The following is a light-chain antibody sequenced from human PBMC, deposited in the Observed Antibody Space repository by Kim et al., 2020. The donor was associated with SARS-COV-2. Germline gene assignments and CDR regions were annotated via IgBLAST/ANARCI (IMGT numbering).Light chain of an antibody. CDR3: QKYNNWPQT. CDR1: QGINNN. CDR2: GAS. Sequence: STRQRALLSNRASQGINNNFSWYQQKPRQAPRLLICGASARATGIPARFSGSGSETEFTLTISSLQSEDFAVYYCQKYNNWPQTFGQGTKVDIK. V-gene: IGKV3-15*01. J-gene: IGKJ1*01.